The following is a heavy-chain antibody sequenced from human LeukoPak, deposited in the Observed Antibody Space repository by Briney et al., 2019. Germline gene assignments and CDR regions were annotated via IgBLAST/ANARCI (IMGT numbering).Heavy chain of an antibody. V-gene: IGHV1-18*04. D-gene: IGHD3-9*01. CDR3: VREEDGIRYFDWLEAPDY. J-gene: IGHJ4*02. CDR1: GYTFTSYG. Sequence: GASVKVSCKASGYTFTSYGISWVRQAPGQGLEWMGWISAYNGNTNYAQKLQGRVTMTTDTSTSTAYMELRSLRSDDTAVYYFVREEDGIRYFDWLEAPDYWGQGTLVTVSS. CDR2: ISAYNGNT.